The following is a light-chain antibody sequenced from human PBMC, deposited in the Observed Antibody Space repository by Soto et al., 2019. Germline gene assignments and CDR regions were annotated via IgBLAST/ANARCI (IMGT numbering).Light chain of an antibody. CDR1: QSIYSS. CDR2: AAS. V-gene: IGKV1-39*01. J-gene: IGKJ2*01. CDR3: QQSYSAPYT. Sequence: DIQMTQSPSSLSASVGDRVTITCRASQSIYSSLNWYHQKPGKAPKLLIYAASNLQSGVPSRFSGSGSRTDFTLSISSLQPEDFATYYCQQSYSAPYTFGQGTKLEI.